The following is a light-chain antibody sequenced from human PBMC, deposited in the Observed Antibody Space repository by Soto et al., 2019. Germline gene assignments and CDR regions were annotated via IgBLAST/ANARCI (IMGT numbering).Light chain of an antibody. Sequence: QSALTQPASVSGSPGQSITISCTGTSSDVGGYNYVSWYQQNPGKAPKLLIYDVNNRPSGVSYRFSGSKSGNTASLTISGLQAEDEADYSCRSYTSSSTRVFGTGTKLTVL. J-gene: IGLJ1*01. CDR1: SSDVGGYNY. CDR2: DVN. V-gene: IGLV2-14*01. CDR3: RSYTSSSTRV.